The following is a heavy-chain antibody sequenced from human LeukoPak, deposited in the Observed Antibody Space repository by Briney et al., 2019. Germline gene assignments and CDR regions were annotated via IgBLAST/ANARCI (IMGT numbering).Heavy chain of an antibody. CDR3: ARVDRRGYCSGGSCSNWFDP. D-gene: IGHD2-15*01. V-gene: IGHV1-18*03. CDR1: GYTFTSYG. CDR2: ISAYNGNT. J-gene: IGHJ5*02. Sequence: GASVKVSCKASGYTFTSYGISWVRQAPGQGLEWMGWISAYNGNTNYAQKLQGRVTMTTDTSTSTAYMELRSLRSDDMAVYYCARVDRRGYCSGGSCSNWFDPWGQGTLVTVSS.